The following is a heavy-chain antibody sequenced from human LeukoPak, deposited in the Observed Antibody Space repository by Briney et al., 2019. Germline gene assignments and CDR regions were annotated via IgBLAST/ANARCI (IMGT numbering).Heavy chain of an antibody. CDR2: IKQDGSEK. D-gene: IGHD6-19*01. Sequence: PGGSLRLSCAASGFTFSSYWMSWVRQAPGKGLEWVANIKQDGSEKYYVDSVKGRFTISRDNAKNSLYLQMNSLRAEDTAVYYCARLVNRGGWRDAFDIWGQGTMVTVSS. CDR1: GFTFSSYW. V-gene: IGHV3-7*01. CDR3: ARLVNRGGWRDAFDI. J-gene: IGHJ3*02.